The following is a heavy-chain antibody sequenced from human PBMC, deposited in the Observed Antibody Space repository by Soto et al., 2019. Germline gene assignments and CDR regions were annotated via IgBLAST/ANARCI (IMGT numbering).Heavy chain of an antibody. CDR2: MNPNSGNT. D-gene: IGHD5-18*01. J-gene: IGHJ4*01. V-gene: IGHV1-8*01. CDR1: GYTFTSYD. CDR3: AREKSYGYADY. Sequence: QVQLVQSGAEVKKPGASVTVSCKASGYTFTSYDINWVRQATGQGLEWMGWMNPNSGNTGYAQKFQGRITMTRNTSISTAYMELNRLRSGETAVYYGAREKSYGYADYWGHGTLATVTS.